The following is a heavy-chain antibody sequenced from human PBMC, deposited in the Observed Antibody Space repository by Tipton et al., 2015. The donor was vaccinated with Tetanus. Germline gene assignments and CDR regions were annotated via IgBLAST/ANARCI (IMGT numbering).Heavy chain of an antibody. CDR2: IYYSGST. CDR3: ARTDYYDSTHDY. D-gene: IGHD3-22*01. J-gene: IGHJ4*02. CDR1: GGSISSSSYY. Sequence: TLSLTCTVSGGSISSSSYYWGWIRQPPGKGLEWIGSIYYSGSTYYNPSLKSRVTISVDTSKNQFSLKLSSVTAADTAVCYCARTDYYDSTHDYWGQGTLVTVSS. V-gene: IGHV4-39*01.